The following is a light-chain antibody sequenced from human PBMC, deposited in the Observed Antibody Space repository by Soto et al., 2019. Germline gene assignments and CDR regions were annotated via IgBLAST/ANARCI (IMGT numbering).Light chain of an antibody. CDR3: SSYAGSSTWV. Sequence: QSAPTQPPSASGSPGQSATISCTGTSSDVGGYNYVSWYQQYPGKAPKLMIYAVSKRPSGVPGRFSGSKSGNTASLTVSGLQAEDEADYYCSSYAGSSTWVFGGGTTLPVL. V-gene: IGLV2-8*01. J-gene: IGLJ3*02. CDR2: AVS. CDR1: SSDVGGYNY.